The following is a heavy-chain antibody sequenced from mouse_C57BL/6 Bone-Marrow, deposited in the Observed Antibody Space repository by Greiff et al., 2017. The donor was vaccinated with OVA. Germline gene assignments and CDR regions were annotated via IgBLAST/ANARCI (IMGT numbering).Heavy chain of an antibody. J-gene: IGHJ4*01. D-gene: IGHD1-1*01. CDR1: GYAFTNYL. CDR3: ARSDYYGSSYDYYAMDY. CDR2: INPGSGGT. V-gene: IGHV1-54*01. Sequence: VKLMESGAELVRPGTSVKVSCKASGYAFTNYLIEWVKQRPGQGLEWIGVINPGSGGTNYNEKFKGKATLTADKSSSTAYMQLSSLTSEDSAVYFCARSDYYGSSYDYYAMDYWGQGTSVTVSS.